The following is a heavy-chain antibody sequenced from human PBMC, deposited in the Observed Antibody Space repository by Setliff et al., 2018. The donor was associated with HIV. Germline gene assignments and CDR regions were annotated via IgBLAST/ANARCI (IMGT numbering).Heavy chain of an antibody. J-gene: IGHJ4*02. D-gene: IGHD3-22*01. Sequence: SETLSLTCSVSGGPISGDYWSWIRQPPGKGLEWIGYVFYSGIANYNSSLKSRVSISVDTSKNQFSLRLTSVTTADTAVYYCARADYDSTGYYFDLWGRGSLVTVSS. CDR3: ARADYDSTGYYFDL. CDR2: VFYSGIA. V-gene: IGHV4-59*01. CDR1: GGPISGDY.